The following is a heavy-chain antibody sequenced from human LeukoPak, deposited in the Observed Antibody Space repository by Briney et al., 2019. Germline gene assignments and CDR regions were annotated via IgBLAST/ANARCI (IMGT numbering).Heavy chain of an antibody. CDR3: ARTAQYGLSYFDY. D-gene: IGHD3/OR15-3a*01. J-gene: IGHJ4*02. Sequence: PSETLSLTCAVPGYSISSGYYWGWIRQPPGKGLEWIGGIYHSGSTHYNPSLKSRVTISVDTSKNQFSLKVSSVTAADTAVYYCARTAQYGLSYFDYWGQGTLVTVSS. V-gene: IGHV4-38-2*01. CDR2: IYHSGST. CDR1: GYSISSGYY.